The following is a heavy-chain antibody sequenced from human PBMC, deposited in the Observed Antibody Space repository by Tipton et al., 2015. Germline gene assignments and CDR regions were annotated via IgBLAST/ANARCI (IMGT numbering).Heavy chain of an antibody. D-gene: IGHD3-9*01. CDR2: ISHSGNT. Sequence: TLSLTCSVSGGSIRGSNYYWAWIRQPPGKGLEWIGSISHSGNTYYNPSLKSRVTMSRDTSKNQFSLKLTSVTAADTAVYYCACQDYDSLTRDYQTVDYWGQGTLVTVSS. CDR3: ACQDYDSLTRDYQTVDY. J-gene: IGHJ4*02. V-gene: IGHV4-39*07. CDR1: GGSIRGSNYY.